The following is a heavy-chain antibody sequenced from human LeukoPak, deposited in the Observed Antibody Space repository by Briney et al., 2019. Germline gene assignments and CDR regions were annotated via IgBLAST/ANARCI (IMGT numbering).Heavy chain of an antibody. J-gene: IGHJ3*02. Sequence: GGSLRLSCAASGFTFSSYAMHWVRQAPGKGLEWVAVISYDGSNKYYADSVKGRFTISRDNSKNTLYLQMNSLRAEDTAVYYCARDGDAANIVVVPAANDAFDIWGQGTMVTVSS. V-gene: IGHV3-30-3*01. CDR1: GFTFSSYA. D-gene: IGHD2-2*01. CDR3: ARDGDAANIVVVPAANDAFDI. CDR2: ISYDGSNK.